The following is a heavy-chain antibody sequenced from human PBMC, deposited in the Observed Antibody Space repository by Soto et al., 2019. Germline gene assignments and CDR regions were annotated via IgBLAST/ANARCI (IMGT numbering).Heavy chain of an antibody. D-gene: IGHD5-12*01. CDR1: GGSISSGGYY. CDR2: IYYSGST. Sequence: SETLSLTCTVSGGSISSGGYYWSWIRQHPGKGLEWNGYIYYSGSTYYNPSLKNRVTISVGTSKKPFSLKPSSVTAADTAVYFCVRDPLIHSGYETDYNGMDAWGQGTTVTVS. CDR3: VRDPLIHSGYETDYNGMDA. J-gene: IGHJ6*02. V-gene: IGHV4-31*03.